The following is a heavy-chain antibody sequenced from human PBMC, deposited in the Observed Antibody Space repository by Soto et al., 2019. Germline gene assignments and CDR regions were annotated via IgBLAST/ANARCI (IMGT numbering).Heavy chain of an antibody. V-gene: IGHV3-21*01. D-gene: IGHD6-19*01. J-gene: IGHJ6*02. CDR1: GFTFSSYS. CDR2: ISSSSSYI. CDR3: ARDQWLAGTSPYYYYGMDV. Sequence: VQLVESGGGLVKPGGSLRLSCAASGFTFSSYSMNWVRQAPGKGLEWVSSISSSSSYIYYADSVKGRFTISRDNAKNSLYLQMNSLRAEDTAVYYCARDQWLAGTSPYYYYGMDVWGQGTTVTVSS.